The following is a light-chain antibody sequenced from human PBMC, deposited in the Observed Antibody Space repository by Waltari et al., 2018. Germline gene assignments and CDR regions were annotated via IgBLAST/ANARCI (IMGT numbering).Light chain of an antibody. V-gene: IGKV1-5*03. CDR2: KAS. CDR1: QSINSW. J-gene: IGKJ1*01. CDR3: QQYNTYWT. Sequence: DIQMTQSPSTLSASVGDRVVITCRASQSINSWLAWYQQKPGKAPKLLITKASGLESGVPSRFSGSESGTEFTLTISSVQPDDVATYYCQQYNTYWTFGQGTKVGIK.